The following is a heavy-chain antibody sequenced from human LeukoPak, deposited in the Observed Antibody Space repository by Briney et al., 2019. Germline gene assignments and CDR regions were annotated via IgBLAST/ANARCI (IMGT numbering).Heavy chain of an antibody. D-gene: IGHD3-10*01. J-gene: IGHJ4*02. Sequence: ASVKVSCKASGYTFTGYGISWVRQAPGKGLEWVSAISGSGGSTYYADSVKGRFTISRDNSKNTLYLQMNSLRAEDTAVYYCVKFGGYYYGSGSYPDYWGQGTLVTVSS. CDR2: ISGSGGST. V-gene: IGHV3-23*01. CDR1: GYTFTGYG. CDR3: VKFGGYYYGSGSYPDY.